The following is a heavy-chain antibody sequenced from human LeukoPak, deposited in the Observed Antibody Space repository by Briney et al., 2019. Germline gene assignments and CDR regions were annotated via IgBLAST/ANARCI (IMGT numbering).Heavy chain of an antibody. Sequence: GGSLRLSCAASGFTFTNYAMSWVRQAPGKGLEWVSVLTGDGGTYYADSVKGRFTNSRDDSKNTLFLQMNSLRAEDTAVYYCAREVGVVAGTQVYWGQGTLVTVSS. CDR2: LTGDGGT. CDR1: GFTFTNYA. CDR3: AREVGVVAGTQVY. V-gene: IGHV3-23*01. J-gene: IGHJ4*02. D-gene: IGHD6-19*01.